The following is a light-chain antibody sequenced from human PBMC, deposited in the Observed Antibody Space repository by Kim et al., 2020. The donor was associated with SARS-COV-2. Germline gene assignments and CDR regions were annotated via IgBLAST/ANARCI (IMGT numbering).Light chain of an antibody. Sequence: APRKAARISCGGDNIVSKSVHWYQQKSGQAPVLLIYYDSDRPSGIPARFSASNSGNTATLTISRVEAGDEADYYCQVWDSSSDHVIFGGGTQLTVL. J-gene: IGLJ2*01. V-gene: IGLV3-21*04. CDR1: NIVSKS. CDR2: YDS. CDR3: QVWDSSSDHVI.